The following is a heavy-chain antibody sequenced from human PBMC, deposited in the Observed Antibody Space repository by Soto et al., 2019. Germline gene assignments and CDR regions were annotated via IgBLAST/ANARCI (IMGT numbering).Heavy chain of an antibody. D-gene: IGHD5-12*01. V-gene: IGHV3-49*04. CDR3: TMSRRDGYNSYYYYGMDV. J-gene: IGHJ6*02. CDR2: TRSKAYGGTT. CDR1: GFTFGDYA. Sequence: GGSLRLSCTASGFTFGDYAMSWVRQAPGKGLEWVGFTRSKAYGGTTEYAASVKGRFTISRDDFKSIAYLQMNSLKTEDTAVYYCTMSRRDGYNSYYYYGMDVWGQGTTVTVSS.